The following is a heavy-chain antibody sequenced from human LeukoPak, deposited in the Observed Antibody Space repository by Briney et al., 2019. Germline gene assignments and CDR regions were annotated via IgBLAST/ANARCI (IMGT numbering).Heavy chain of an antibody. Sequence: PGGSLRLSCAASGFTFSSYGMHWVRQAPGKGLEWVAFIRYDGSNKYYADSVKGRFTISRDNSKNTLYLQMNSLRAEDTAVYYCANLPPPKYPDAFDIWGQGTMVTVSS. D-gene: IGHD1-14*01. J-gene: IGHJ3*02. CDR2: IRYDGSNK. V-gene: IGHV3-30*02. CDR3: ANLPPPKYPDAFDI. CDR1: GFTFSSYG.